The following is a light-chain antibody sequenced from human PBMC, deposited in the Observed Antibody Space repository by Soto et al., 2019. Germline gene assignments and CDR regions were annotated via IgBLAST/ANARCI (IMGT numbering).Light chain of an antibody. V-gene: IGKV1-9*01. J-gene: IGKJ5*01. Sequence: DIQLTQSPSFLSASVGDRVTITCRASQEISSNLAWYQQIPGKAPKFPIYAASTLQSGVPSRFSGSGSGTEFTLTFSSLQPEDFATYYCQQLKTYPLTFGQGTRLDIK. CDR3: QQLKTYPLT. CDR2: AAS. CDR1: QEISSN.